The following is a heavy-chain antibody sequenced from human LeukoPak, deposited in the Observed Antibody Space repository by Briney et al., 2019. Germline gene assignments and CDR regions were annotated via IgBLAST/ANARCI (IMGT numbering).Heavy chain of an antibody. CDR2: IYHSGST. CDR1: GYSISSGYY. J-gene: IGHJ4*02. Sequence: SETLSLTCTVSGYSISSGYYWGWIRQPPGKGLEWIGSIYHSGSTYYNPSLKSRVTISVDTSKNQFSLKLSSVTAADTAVYYCARDYGVGATSIDYWGQGTLVTVSS. CDR3: ARDYGVGATSIDY. V-gene: IGHV4-38-2*02. D-gene: IGHD1-26*01.